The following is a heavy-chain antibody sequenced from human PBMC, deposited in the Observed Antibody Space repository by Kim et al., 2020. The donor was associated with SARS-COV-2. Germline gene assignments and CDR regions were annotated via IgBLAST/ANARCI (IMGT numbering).Heavy chain of an antibody. V-gene: IGHV1-69*01. D-gene: IGHD3-10*01. J-gene: IGHJ6*02. CDR3: ARDGDVGFGDYYGMDV. Sequence: FQGRVTITADESTSTAYMELSSLRAEDTAVYYCARDGDVGFGDYYGMDVWGQGTTVTVSS.